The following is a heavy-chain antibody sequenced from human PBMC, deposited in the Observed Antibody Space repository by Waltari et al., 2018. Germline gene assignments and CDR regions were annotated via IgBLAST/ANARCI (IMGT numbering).Heavy chain of an antibody. D-gene: IGHD2-15*01. V-gene: IGHV4-34*01. CDR1: GGSFTLYY. Sequence: QVPLQQWGAGLLQPSESLSLTCAVYGGSFTLYYWSWIRQPPGKGLAWIGEINHSGNTNYNPSLKSRVAISIDTPKQQFSLKLTSVAAADTAVYYCARLEDCTGGHCYSGSPYAVDVWGPGTTVTVSS. J-gene: IGHJ6*02. CDR3: ARLEDCTGGHCYSGSPYAVDV. CDR2: INHSGNT.